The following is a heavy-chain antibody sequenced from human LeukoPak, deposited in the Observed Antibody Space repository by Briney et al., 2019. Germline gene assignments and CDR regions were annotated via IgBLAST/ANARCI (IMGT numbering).Heavy chain of an antibody. J-gene: IGHJ4*02. D-gene: IGHD5-12*01. CDR3: ARERLSGYEDY. Sequence: ASVKVSCKASGGTFSSYAISWVRQAPGQGLEWMGRIIPILGIANYAQKFQGRDTITADKSTSTAYMELSSLRSEDTAVYYCARERLSGYEDYWGQGTLVTVSS. V-gene: IGHV1-69*04. CDR1: GGTFSSYA. CDR2: IIPILGIA.